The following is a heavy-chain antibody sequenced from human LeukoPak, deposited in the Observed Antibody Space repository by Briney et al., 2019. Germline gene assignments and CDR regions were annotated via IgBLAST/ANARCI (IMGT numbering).Heavy chain of an antibody. CDR2: IYYSGST. Sequence: SETLSLTCTVSGGSISSSGYYWGWIRQPPGKGLEWIGSIYYSGSTYYNPSLKSRVTISVDTSKNQFSLKLSSVTAADTAVYYCARVNSHYYYMDVWGKGTTVTVSS. CDR3: ARVNSHYYYMDV. V-gene: IGHV4-39*07. CDR1: GGSISSSGYY. J-gene: IGHJ6*03. D-gene: IGHD2/OR15-2a*01.